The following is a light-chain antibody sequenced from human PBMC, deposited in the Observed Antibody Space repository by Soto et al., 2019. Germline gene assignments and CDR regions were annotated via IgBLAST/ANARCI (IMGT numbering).Light chain of an antibody. V-gene: IGKV1-5*01. CDR1: QSISSW. CDR3: QQSYTTPIT. J-gene: IGKJ5*01. CDR2: DAS. Sequence: DIQMTQSPSTLSASVGDRVTITCRASQSISSWLAWYQQKPGKAPKLLVYDASTLQSGVATRFSGSGSGTEFTLIISGLQPEDFATYYCQQSYTTPITFGQGTRLEIK.